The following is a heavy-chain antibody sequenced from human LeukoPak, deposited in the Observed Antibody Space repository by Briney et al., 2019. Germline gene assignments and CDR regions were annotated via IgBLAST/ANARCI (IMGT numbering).Heavy chain of an antibody. CDR1: GGSISSSNW. J-gene: IGHJ4*02. CDR2: IYHSGST. Sequence: SGTLSLTCAVSGGSISSSNWWSWVRQPPGKGLEWIGEIYHSGSTNYNPSLKSRVTISVDKSKNQFSLKLSSVTAADTAVYYCARHSHCSGGSCYLVDYWGQGTLVTVSS. CDR3: ARHSHCSGGSCYLVDY. V-gene: IGHV4-4*02. D-gene: IGHD2-15*01.